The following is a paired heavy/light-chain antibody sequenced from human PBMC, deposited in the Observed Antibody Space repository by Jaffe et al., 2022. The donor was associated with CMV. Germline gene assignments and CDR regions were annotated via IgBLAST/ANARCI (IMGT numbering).Light chain of an antibody. V-gene: IGKV3-15*01. CDR3: QQYNNWPPLT. J-gene: IGKJ4*01. CDR1: QSVSSN. CDR2: GAS. Sequence: EIVMTQSPATLSVSPGERATLSCRASQSVSSNLAWYQQRPGQAPRLLIHGASTRATGVPARFSGSGSGTEFTLTISSLQSEDFAVYYCQQYNNWPPLTFGGGTKVEIK.
Heavy chain of an antibody. CDR3: ARVGTVKGGGYFDY. D-gene: IGHD4-4*01. CDR2: IKQDGSEK. Sequence: EVQLVESGGGLVQPGGSLRLSCTASGFTFSNFWMSWVRQTPGKGLEWVANIKQDGSEKYYVDSVKGRFTISRDNAQMSLSVQMNSLRPEDTAVYYCARVGTVKGGGYFDYWGQGTLVTVSS. CDR1: GFTFSNFW. J-gene: IGHJ4*02. V-gene: IGHV3-7*03.